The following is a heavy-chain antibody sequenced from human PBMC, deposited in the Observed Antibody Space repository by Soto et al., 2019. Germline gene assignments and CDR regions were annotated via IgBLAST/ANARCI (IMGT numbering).Heavy chain of an antibody. CDR3: ARLGGYVSVGYYYLWDS. J-gene: IGHJ4*02. D-gene: IGHD3-22*01. CDR2: INHSGST. Sequence: QLQLQESGPRLVKPSETLSLTCRVSDGSMNSDSSYWGWIRQPPGKGLEWIGVINHSGSTYHNLSLKGRVTMSVDASRNQFSLKLTSMTAADTAVYYCARLGGYVSVGYYYLWDSWGQGTLVTVSS. CDR1: DGSMNSDSSY. V-gene: IGHV4-39*01.